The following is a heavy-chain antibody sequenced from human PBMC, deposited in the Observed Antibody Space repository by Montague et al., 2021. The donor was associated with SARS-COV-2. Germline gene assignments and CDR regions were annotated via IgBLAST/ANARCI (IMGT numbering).Heavy chain of an antibody. CDR1: GGCISSSGYY. CDR3: ARGLCYSSQTMGHFEH. J-gene: IGHJ4*02. CDR2: IYYSGTT. Sequence: SETLSLTSTLSGGCISSSGYYWDWIRQVPGRGLEWIGSIYYSGTTYYNPSLKGRFSISVDTSRNQFSLKVKSLTAADTAKYYCARGLCYSSQTMGHFEHWGQGTLGTVSS. D-gene: IGHD2-21*02. V-gene: IGHV4-39*07.